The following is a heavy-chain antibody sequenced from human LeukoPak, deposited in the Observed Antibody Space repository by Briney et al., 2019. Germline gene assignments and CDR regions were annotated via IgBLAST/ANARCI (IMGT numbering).Heavy chain of an antibody. Sequence: TLSLTCAVSGGSISSSNWWSWIRQPPGKGLAWIGEIYHSGSTNYNPSLKSRVTISVDTSKNQFSLKLSSVTAADTAVYYCARKKLGRGWFDPWGQGTLVTVSS. CDR1: GGSISSSNW. D-gene: IGHD4-23*01. CDR2: IYHSGST. CDR3: ARKKLGRGWFDP. J-gene: IGHJ5*02. V-gene: IGHV4-4*02.